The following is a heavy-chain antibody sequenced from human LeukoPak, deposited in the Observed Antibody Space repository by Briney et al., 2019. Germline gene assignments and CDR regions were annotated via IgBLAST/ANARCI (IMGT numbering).Heavy chain of an antibody. CDR3: ATARDVDTAMAYAFDY. Sequence: ASVKVSCKASGYTFTSYGISWVRQAPGQGLEWMGWISAYNGNTNYAQKLQGRVTMTTDTSTSTAYMELRSLRSDDTAVYYCATARDVDTAMAYAFDYWGQGTLVTVSS. J-gene: IGHJ4*02. CDR1: GYTFTSYG. D-gene: IGHD5-18*01. CDR2: ISAYNGNT. V-gene: IGHV1-18*01.